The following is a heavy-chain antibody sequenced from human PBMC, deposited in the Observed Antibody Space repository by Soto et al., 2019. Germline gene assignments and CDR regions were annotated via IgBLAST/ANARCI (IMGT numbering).Heavy chain of an antibody. Sequence: SETLSLTCAVYGGSFSGYYWSWIRQPPGKGLEWIGEINHSGSTNYNPSLKSRVTISVDTSKNQMSLKLTSVTAADTAVYFCARGEDRSSRRQNWFDPWGQGTLVTVSS. J-gene: IGHJ5*02. CDR3: ARGEDRSSRRQNWFDP. CDR1: GGSFSGYY. V-gene: IGHV4-34*01. D-gene: IGHD6-6*01. CDR2: INHSGST.